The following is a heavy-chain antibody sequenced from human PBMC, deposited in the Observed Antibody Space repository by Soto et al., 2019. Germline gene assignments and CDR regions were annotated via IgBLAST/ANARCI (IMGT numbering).Heavy chain of an antibody. V-gene: IGHV4-59*01. J-gene: IGHJ6*02. Sequence: SETLSLTCTVSGGSFSTYYWTWIRQPPGKGLKWIGYINYRGRTNYNPSLKSRVTISLDTSRNQFSLRLTSVTAADTAVYYCARDLVVSPYDDSSGYPTYGMDVWGQGTTVTVSS. D-gene: IGHD3-22*01. CDR1: GGSFSTYY. CDR3: ARDLVVSPYDDSSGYPTYGMDV. CDR2: INYRGRT.